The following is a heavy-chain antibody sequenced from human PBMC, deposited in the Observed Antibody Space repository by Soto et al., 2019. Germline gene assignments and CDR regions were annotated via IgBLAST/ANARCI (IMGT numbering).Heavy chain of an antibody. Sequence: EVQLLESGGGLVQHGGSLRLSCAASGFALDSYGMSWVRQAPGRGLDWVSAISGSSGSAYYAGSVKGRFTISRDNFKKTVYLQMNSLRAEDTSIYYCARIRVVIVGGPDYWGQWTLVTVSS. V-gene: IGHV3-23*01. CDR2: ISGSSGSA. CDR3: ARIRVVIVGGPDY. CDR1: GFALDSYG. D-gene: IGHD3-16*02. J-gene: IGHJ4*02.